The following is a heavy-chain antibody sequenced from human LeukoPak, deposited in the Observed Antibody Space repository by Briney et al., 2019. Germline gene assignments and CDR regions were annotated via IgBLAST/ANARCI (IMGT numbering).Heavy chain of an antibody. CDR1: GYSISSGYY. V-gene: IGHV4-38-2*02. J-gene: IGHJ4*02. D-gene: IGHD2-2*02. CDR2: IYHSGST. CDR3: ARDCSSTSCYTGGFDY. Sequence: PSETLSLTCTVSGYSISSGYYWGWIRQPPGKGLEWIGSIYHSGSTYYNPSLKSRATISVDTSKNQFSLKLSSVIAADTAVCYCARDCSSTSCYTGGFDYWGQGTLVTVSS.